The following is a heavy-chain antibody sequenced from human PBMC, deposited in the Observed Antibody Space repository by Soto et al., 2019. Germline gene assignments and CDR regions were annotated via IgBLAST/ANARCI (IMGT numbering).Heavy chain of an antibody. D-gene: IGHD2-8*01. Sequence: PGESLKISCNGSGFTFATYWIGWARQMPGKGLEWMGIIYPGNSDTRYSPSFQGQVTISADKPISTAYLQRNSLKASDSAMYYCGRGPACINCVCLNWFDLWGQGTLVTVYS. CDR2: IYPGNSDT. J-gene: IGHJ5*02. CDR1: GFTFATYW. CDR3: GRGPACINCVCLNWFDL. V-gene: IGHV5-51*01.